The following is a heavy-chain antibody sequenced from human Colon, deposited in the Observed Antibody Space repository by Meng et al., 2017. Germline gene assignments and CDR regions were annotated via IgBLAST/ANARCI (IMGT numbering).Heavy chain of an antibody. D-gene: IGHD3-22*01. CDR2: IYPADSDT. V-gene: IGHV5-51*01. CDR1: GYSFASFW. CDR3: ASRYYDNTGYSHSHAFDI. J-gene: IGHJ3*02. Sequence: GESLKISCKGSGYSFASFWIGWVRQMPGKGLEWMGIIYPADSDTRYRPSFQGQVTISADKSISTAYLQWNSLKASDTAMYYCASRYYDNTGYSHSHAFDIWGQGTLVTVSS.